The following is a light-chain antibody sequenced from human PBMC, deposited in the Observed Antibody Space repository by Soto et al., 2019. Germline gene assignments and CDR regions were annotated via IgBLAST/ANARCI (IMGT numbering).Light chain of an antibody. V-gene: IGLV2-14*01. CDR3: SSDTSSIS. CDR2: DVN. CDR1: SSDVGGYNY. Sequence: QSALTQPASASGSPGQSITISCTGTSSDVGGYNYVSWYQQHPGKAPKLMIYDVNTRPSGVSNRFSGSKSGNTASLTISGLQAEDEADYYCSSDTSSISFGGGTKLTVL. J-gene: IGLJ2*01.